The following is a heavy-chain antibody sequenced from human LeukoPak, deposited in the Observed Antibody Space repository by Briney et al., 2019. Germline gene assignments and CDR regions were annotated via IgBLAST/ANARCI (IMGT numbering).Heavy chain of an antibody. D-gene: IGHD2-2*01. CDR3: ATLLPPPYCSSTSCFYNWFDP. CDR2: IIPIFGTA. Sequence: SVKVSCKASGGTFSSYAISWVRQAPGQGLEWMGGIIPIFGTANYAQKFQGRVTITTDESTSTAYMELSSLRSEDTAVYYCATLLPPPYCSSTSCFYNWFDPWGQGTLVTVSS. V-gene: IGHV1-69*05. J-gene: IGHJ5*02. CDR1: GGTFSSYA.